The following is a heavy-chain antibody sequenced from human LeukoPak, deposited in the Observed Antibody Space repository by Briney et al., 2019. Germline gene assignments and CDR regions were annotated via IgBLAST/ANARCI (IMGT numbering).Heavy chain of an antibody. Sequence: GESLKISCKGSGYSFTSYWIGWVRQMPGKGLEWMGIIYPGDSDTRYSPSFQGQVTISADKFISTAYLQWSSLKASDTAMYYCARGTTVTITNDAFDIWGQGTMVTVSS. CDR3: ARGTTVTITNDAFDI. CDR1: GYSFTSYW. V-gene: IGHV5-51*01. J-gene: IGHJ3*02. D-gene: IGHD4-17*01. CDR2: IYPGDSDT.